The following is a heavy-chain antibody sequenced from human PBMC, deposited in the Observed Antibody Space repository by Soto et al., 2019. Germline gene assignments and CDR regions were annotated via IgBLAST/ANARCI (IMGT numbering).Heavy chain of an antibody. CDR1: GGSFSGYY. D-gene: IGHD3-10*01. Sequence: QVQLQQWGAGLLKPSETLSLTCAVYGGSFSGYYWSWIRQPPGKGLGWIGEINHSGSTNYNPSLKSRVTISVDTSKNQFSLKLSSVTAADTAVYYCARVRGGDYWGQGTLVTVSS. V-gene: IGHV4-34*01. J-gene: IGHJ4*02. CDR3: ARVRGGDY. CDR2: INHSGST.